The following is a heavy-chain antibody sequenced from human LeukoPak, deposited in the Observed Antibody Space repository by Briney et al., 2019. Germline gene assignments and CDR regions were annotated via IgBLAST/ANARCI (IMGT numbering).Heavy chain of an antibody. CDR1: GFTFSSYA. CDR3: ARGSSKGITGTRGAFDL. V-gene: IGHV3-64*02. Sequence: GGSLRLSCAASGFTFSSYAMHWVRQAPGKGLEYVSAISSNGGSTYYADSVKGRFTISRDNSKNTLYLQMGSLRTEDMAVYSCARGSSKGITGTRGAFDLWGQGTVVTVSS. CDR2: ISSNGGST. D-gene: IGHD1-7*01. J-gene: IGHJ3*01.